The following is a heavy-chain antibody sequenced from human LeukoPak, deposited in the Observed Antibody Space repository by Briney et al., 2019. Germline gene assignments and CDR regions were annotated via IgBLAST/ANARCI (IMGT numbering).Heavy chain of an antibody. D-gene: IGHD6-19*01. CDR2: IKQDGSEK. CDR1: GFTFSSYW. Sequence: GGSLRLSCAASGFTFSSYWMSWVRQAPGKGLEWVANIKQDGSEKYYVDSVKGRFTVSRDNAKNSLYLQMNSLRAEDTAVYYCARASGWYEYYFDYWGQGTLVTVSS. CDR3: ARASGWYEYYFDY. V-gene: IGHV3-7*01. J-gene: IGHJ4*02.